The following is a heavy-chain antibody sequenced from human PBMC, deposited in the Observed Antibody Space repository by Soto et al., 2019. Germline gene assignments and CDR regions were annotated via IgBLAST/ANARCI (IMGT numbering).Heavy chain of an antibody. CDR3: ARVAYCSGGSCYYYYGMDV. J-gene: IGHJ6*02. Sequence: GGSLRLSCAASGFTFSSYAMHWVRQAPGKGLEWVAVISYDGSNKYYADSVKGRFTISRDNSKNTLYLQMNSLRAEDTAVYYCARVAYCSGGSCYYYYGMDVWGQGTTVTVSS. D-gene: IGHD2-15*01. CDR1: GFTFSSYA. CDR2: ISYDGSNK. V-gene: IGHV3-30-3*01.